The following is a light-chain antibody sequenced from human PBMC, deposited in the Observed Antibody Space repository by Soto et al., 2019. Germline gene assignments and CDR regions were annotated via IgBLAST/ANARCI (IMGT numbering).Light chain of an antibody. J-gene: IGLJ2*01. CDR1: SSDVGSYNL. Sequence: QSVLTQPASVSGSPGQSITISCTGTSSDVGSYNLVSWYQQHPGKAPKLMIYEGSKRPSGVSNRFSGSKSGNTASLTISGLQAEVEADYYCCSYAGSVFGGGTKLTVL. V-gene: IGLV2-23*01. CDR2: EGS. CDR3: CSYAGSV.